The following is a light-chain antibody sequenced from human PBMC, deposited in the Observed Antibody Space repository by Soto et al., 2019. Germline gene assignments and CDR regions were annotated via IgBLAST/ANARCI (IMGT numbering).Light chain of an antibody. V-gene: IGLV2-11*01. Sequence: QSALTQPRSVSGSPGQSVTISCTGTSSDVGGYNYVSWYQQHPGQAPKLMIYDFTKWPSGVPDRFSGSKSGNTASLTIHGLQAEDEADYYCSSYAGTYTWVFGGGTKVTVL. CDR1: SSDVGGYNY. CDR2: DFT. CDR3: SSYAGTYTWV. J-gene: IGLJ3*02.